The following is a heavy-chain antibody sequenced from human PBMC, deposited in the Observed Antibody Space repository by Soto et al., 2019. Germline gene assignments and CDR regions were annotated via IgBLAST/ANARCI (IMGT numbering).Heavy chain of an antibody. Sequence: SVKVSCKASGFTFTSSAMQWVRQARGQRLEWIGWIVVGSGNTNYAQKFQERVTITRDMSTSTAYMELSSLSSEDTAVDSCAALPWEGYYESSGPAAYWGQG. D-gene: IGHD3-22*01. CDR3: AALPWEGYYESSGPAAY. J-gene: IGHJ4*02. CDR2: IVVGSGNT. CDR1: GFTFTSSA. V-gene: IGHV1-58*02.